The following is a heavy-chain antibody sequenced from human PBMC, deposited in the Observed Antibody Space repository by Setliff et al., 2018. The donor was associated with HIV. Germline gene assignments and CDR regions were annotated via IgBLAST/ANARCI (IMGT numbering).Heavy chain of an antibody. CDR2: IIPIIGIT. Sequence: ASVKVSCKASGGTFSSYAISWVRQAPGQGLEWMGGIIPIIGITNQAQKFQGRVTITADKSTNTAYMEPSSLRSEDTAVYYCAKDRGRGNWLDPWGQGTLVTVSS. D-gene: IGHD3-16*01. CDR3: AKDRGRGNWLDP. V-gene: IGHV1-69*10. J-gene: IGHJ5*02. CDR1: GGTFSSYA.